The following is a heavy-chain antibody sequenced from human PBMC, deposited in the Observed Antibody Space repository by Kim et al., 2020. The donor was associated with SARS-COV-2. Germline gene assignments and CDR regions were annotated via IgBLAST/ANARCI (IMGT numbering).Heavy chain of an antibody. V-gene: IGHV3-74*01. D-gene: IGHD6-19*01. Sequence: YADSVKGRFTISRDNAKNTLYLQMNSLRAEDTAVYYCASRAYSGGWYYFDHWGQGNLVTVSS. CDR3: ASRAYSGGWYYFDH. J-gene: IGHJ4*02.